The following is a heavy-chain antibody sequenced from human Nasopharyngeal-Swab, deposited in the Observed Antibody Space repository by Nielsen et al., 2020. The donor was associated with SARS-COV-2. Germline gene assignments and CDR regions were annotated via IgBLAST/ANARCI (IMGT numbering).Heavy chain of an antibody. Sequence: GGSLRPSCAASGFTFADYGMHGVRQAPGKGRGWVAGISWDSLTIGYADSVKGRFTISRDNAKNSLYLQMNSLRVEDMAFYYCAKATNARYNFWSGSFDYWGQGTLVTVSS. D-gene: IGHD3-3*01. V-gene: IGHV3-9*03. J-gene: IGHJ4*02. CDR3: AKATNARYNFWSGSFDY. CDR2: ISWDSLTI. CDR1: GFTFADYG.